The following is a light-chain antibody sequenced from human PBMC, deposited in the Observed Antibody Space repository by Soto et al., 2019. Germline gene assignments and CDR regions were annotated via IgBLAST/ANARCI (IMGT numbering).Light chain of an antibody. J-gene: IGLJ7*01. CDR1: XXXVKNNY. V-gene: IGLV1-47*01. Sequence: QSVLTQPPSLSGTPGXRVTISCXGSXXXVKNNYVYWYQQFAGTAPKLLIYSNNRRPSGVPDRFSGSKSGSSASLAISGLRPEDEADYYCASWDDSLSETVFGGGTQLTVL. CDR2: SNN. CDR3: ASWDDSLSETV.